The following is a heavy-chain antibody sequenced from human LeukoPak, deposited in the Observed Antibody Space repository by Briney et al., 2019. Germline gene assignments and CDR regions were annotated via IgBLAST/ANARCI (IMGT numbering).Heavy chain of an antibody. CDR1: GGPISSYY. D-gene: IGHD2-21*02. CDR2: IYTSGST. CDR3: ARGGVYCGGDCYSGLCY. J-gene: IGHJ4*02. Sequence: PSETLSLTCTVSGGPISSYYWSWIRQPAGKGLEWIGRIYTSGSTNYNPSLKSRVTMSVDTSKNQFSLKLSSVTAEDTAVYYCARGGVYCGGDCYSGLCYWGQGTLVTVSS. V-gene: IGHV4-4*07.